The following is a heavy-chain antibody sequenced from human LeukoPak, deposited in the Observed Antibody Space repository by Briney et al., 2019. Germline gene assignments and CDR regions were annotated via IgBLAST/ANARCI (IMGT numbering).Heavy chain of an antibody. V-gene: IGHV3-11*04. D-gene: IGHD6-13*01. Sequence: PGGSLRLSCAASGFTFSDYYMSWIRQAPGKGLEWVSYISSSGSTIYYADSMKGRFTISRDNAKNSLYLQMNSLRAEDTAVYYCARDSRRIAAAGGPGYWGQGTLVTVSS. CDR3: ARDSRRIAAAGGPGY. CDR2: ISSSGSTI. CDR1: GFTFSDYY. J-gene: IGHJ4*02.